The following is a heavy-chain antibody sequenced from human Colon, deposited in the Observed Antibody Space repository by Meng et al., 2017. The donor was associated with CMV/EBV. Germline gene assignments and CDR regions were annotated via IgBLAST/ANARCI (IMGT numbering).Heavy chain of an antibody. Sequence: QVQLLQSGTEVKKPGASVKVSCKASGYTFTSYGISWLRQAPGQGLEWMGWISAHSGDTRFGHKFKGRVIMTTDTASSTAHMELRNLRSDDTAVYYCASQAATHTYFDFWGHGTLVTVSS. CDR2: ISAHSGDT. J-gene: IGHJ4*01. CDR1: GYTFTSYG. CDR3: ASQAATHTYFDF. V-gene: IGHV1-18*01. D-gene: IGHD6-13*01.